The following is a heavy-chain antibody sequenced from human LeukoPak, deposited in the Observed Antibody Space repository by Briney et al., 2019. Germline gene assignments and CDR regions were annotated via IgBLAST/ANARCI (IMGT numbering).Heavy chain of an antibody. D-gene: IGHD2-2*02. V-gene: IGHV1-8*01. J-gene: IGHJ5*02. Sequence: ASVKVSCKASGYTFTSYDINWVRQATGQGLEWMGWLNPNRGNTGYAQKFQGRVTTTRNTSLSKAYMELSSLRSEDTAVYYCARVTSTYIVVVPAAIGRPKGNLFDPWGQGTLVTVSS. CDR1: GYTFTSYD. CDR3: ARVTSTYIVVVPAAIGRPKGNLFDP. CDR2: LNPNRGNT.